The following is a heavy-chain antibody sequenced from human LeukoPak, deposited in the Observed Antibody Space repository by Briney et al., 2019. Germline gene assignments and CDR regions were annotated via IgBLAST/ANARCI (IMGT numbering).Heavy chain of an antibody. CDR1: GFTFSNYG. D-gene: IGHD2-2*01. J-gene: IGHJ4*02. V-gene: IGHV3-30*02. Sequence: GGSLRLSCAASGFTFSNYGMHWVRQAPGKGLQWVAFLRFDRSNEYYADSAKGRFTISRDNFKNTLYLQMNSLRPEDTAVYYRARDKNARCSITCRSEFDCWGQGTLVTVSS. CDR2: LRFDRSNE. CDR3: ARDKNARCSITCRSEFDC.